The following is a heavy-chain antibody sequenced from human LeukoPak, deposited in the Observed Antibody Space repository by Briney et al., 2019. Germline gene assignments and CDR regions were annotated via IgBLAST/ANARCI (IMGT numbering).Heavy chain of an antibody. D-gene: IGHD3-3*01. CDR2: INPNSGGT. V-gene: IGHV1-2*02. CDR3: ARDRDPLAFSLRFVEWFPWGGYMDV. J-gene: IGHJ6*03. CDR1: GYTFTGYY. Sequence: ASVKVSCKASGYTFTGYYMHWVRQAPGQGLEWMGWINPNSGGTNYAQKFQGRVTMTRYTSISTAYMELSRLRSDDTAVHYCARDRDPLAFSLRFVEWFPWGGYMDVWGKGTTVTVSS.